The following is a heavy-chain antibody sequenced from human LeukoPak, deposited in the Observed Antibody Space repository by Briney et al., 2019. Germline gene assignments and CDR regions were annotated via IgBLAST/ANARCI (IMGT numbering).Heavy chain of an antibody. CDR2: IYYSGST. Sequence: TSETLSLTCTVSGGSISSGGYYWSWIRQPPGKGLEWIGYIYYSGSTNYNPSLKSRVTISVDTSKNQFSLRLSSVTAADTAVYYCARFGSLREPIHNYWGQGTLVTVSS. CDR1: GGSISSGGYY. V-gene: IGHV4-61*08. J-gene: IGHJ4*02. D-gene: IGHD3-16*01. CDR3: ARFGSLREPIHNY.